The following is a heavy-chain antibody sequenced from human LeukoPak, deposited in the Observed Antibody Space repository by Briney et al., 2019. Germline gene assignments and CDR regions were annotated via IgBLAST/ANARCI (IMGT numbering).Heavy chain of an antibody. Sequence: SVKVSYKASGGTFSSYAISWVRQAPGQGLEWMGGIIPIFGTANYAQKFQGRVTITADESTSTAYMEPSSLRSEDTAVYYCAREGLAYCGGDCYRTFDYWGQGTLVTVSS. CDR3: AREGLAYCGGDCYRTFDY. J-gene: IGHJ4*02. V-gene: IGHV1-69*01. CDR1: GGTFSSYA. D-gene: IGHD2-21*01. CDR2: IIPIFGTA.